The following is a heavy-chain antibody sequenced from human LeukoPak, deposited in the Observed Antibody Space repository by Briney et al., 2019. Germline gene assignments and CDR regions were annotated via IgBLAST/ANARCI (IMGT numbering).Heavy chain of an antibody. D-gene: IGHD1-26*01. CDR2: IYYSGST. V-gene: IGHV4-39*07. Sequence: PSETLSLTCTVSGGSISTSSYYWGWIRQPPGKGLEWIGNIYYSGSTYYNPSLKSRITISIDTSKNQFSLKLSSVTAADTAVYYCARERHPKDWEAFSPYGMDVWGQGTTVTVSS. J-gene: IGHJ6*02. CDR3: ARERHPKDWEAFSPYGMDV. CDR1: GGSISTSSYY.